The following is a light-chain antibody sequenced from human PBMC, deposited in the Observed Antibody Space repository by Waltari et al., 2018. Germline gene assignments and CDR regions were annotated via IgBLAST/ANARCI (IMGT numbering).Light chain of an antibody. CDR3: SSYTNDNKV. J-gene: IGLJ2*01. V-gene: IGLV2-14*03. CDR2: DVT. Sequence: QSALTQPAPVSGSPGQSITIPCTVTRGNIGRNTYVSWYQQPPGKAPKLVIYDVTNRPSGVSNRFSGSKSGNPASLTISGLQTEDEADYYCSSYTNDNKVFGGGTKVTVL. CDR1: RGNIGRNTY.